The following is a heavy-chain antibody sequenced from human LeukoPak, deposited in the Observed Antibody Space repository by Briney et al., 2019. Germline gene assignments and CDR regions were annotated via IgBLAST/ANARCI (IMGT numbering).Heavy chain of an antibody. D-gene: IGHD2-2*01. CDR2: INERGTDS. J-gene: IGHJ4*02. CDR1: GFTFSGHW. V-gene: IGHV3-74*03. CDR3: AKDGGYCSSTSCLYVDY. Sequence: GGSLRLSCTASGFTFSGHWIHWVRQPPGMGLVWVSRINERGTDSMYAESVKGRFTISRDNAKNTVYLQMNSLRAEDTAVYYCAKDGGYCSSTSCLYVDYWGQGTLVTVSS.